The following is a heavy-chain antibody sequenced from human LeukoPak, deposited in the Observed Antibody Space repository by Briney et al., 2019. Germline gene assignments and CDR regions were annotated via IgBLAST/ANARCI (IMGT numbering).Heavy chain of an antibody. V-gene: IGHV4-59*01. CDR3: AASELVNYYYYGMDV. CDR2: IYYSGST. D-gene: IGHD3-9*01. CDR1: GGSISSYY. J-gene: IGHJ6*02. Sequence: SETLSLTCTVSGGSISSYYWSWIRQHPGKGLEWIGYIYYSGSTNYNPSLKSRVTISVDTSKNQFSLKLSSVTAADTAVYYCAASELVNYYYYGMDVWGQGTTVTVSS.